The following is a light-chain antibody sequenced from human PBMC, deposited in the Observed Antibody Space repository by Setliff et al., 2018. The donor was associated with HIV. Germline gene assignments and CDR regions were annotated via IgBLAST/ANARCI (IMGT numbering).Light chain of an antibody. CDR1: SSDVGSYNL. J-gene: IGLJ1*01. Sequence: QSALAQPASVSGSPGQSITISCTGSSSDVGSYNLVSWYQQHPGKAPKLMIYEVTERPSGVSNRFSGSKSATTASLTISGLQAEDEADYYCCSYAGSSTYVFGTGTKV. CDR2: EVT. V-gene: IGLV2-23*02. CDR3: CSYAGSSTYV.